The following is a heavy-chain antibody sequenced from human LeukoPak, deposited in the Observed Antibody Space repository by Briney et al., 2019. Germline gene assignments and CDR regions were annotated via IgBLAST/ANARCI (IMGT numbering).Heavy chain of an antibody. CDR1: GGSVSSGSYY. Sequence: SETLSLTCTVSGGSVSSGSYYWSWIRQPPGEGLEWIGYIYYSGSTNYNPSLKSRVTISVDTSKNQFSLKLSSVTAADTAVYYCARVLITMVRGVISYYYYGMDVWGKGTTVTVSS. CDR2: IYYSGST. J-gene: IGHJ6*04. CDR3: ARVLITMVRGVISYYYYGMDV. D-gene: IGHD3-10*01. V-gene: IGHV4-61*01.